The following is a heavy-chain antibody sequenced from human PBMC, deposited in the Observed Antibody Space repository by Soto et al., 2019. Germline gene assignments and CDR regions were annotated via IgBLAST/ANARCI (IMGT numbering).Heavy chain of an antibody. J-gene: IGHJ4*02. V-gene: IGHV1-18*01. CDR3: ARGRYGDY. CDR2: ISAHNGNT. D-gene: IGHD1-1*01. Sequence: QVHLVQSGAEVKKPGASVKVSCKASGSTFTSYGITWVRQAPGQGLEWMGWISAHNGNTDYAQNLQGRVIVTRDASTSTAYMELRSLISDDTAVYYSARGRYGDYWGQGALVTVSS. CDR1: GSTFTSYG.